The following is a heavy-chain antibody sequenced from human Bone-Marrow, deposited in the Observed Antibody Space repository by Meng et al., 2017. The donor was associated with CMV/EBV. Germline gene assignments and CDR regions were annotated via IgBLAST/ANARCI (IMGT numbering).Heavy chain of an antibody. D-gene: IGHD1-1*01. CDR2: INAGNGNT. CDR3: ARDSYGTTTLTLDY. J-gene: IGHJ4*02. CDR1: GYTFTSYA. V-gene: IGHV1-3*01. Sequence: KASGYTFTSYAMHWVSQAPGQRLEWMGWINAGNGNTKYSQKFQGRVTITRDTSASTAYMELSSLRSEDTAVYYCARDSYGTTTLTLDYWGQGTLVTVSS.